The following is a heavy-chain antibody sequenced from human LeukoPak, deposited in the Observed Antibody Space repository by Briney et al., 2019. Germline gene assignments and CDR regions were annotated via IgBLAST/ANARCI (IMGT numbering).Heavy chain of an antibody. J-gene: IGHJ5*02. CDR1: GFTFSGSA. CDR2: IRSKANSYAT. CDR3: AREGVNYYDSSGYYAVS. Sequence: PGGSLKLSCAASGFTFSGSAMHWVRQASGKGLEWVGRIRSKANSYATAYAASVKGRFTISRDDSKNTAYLQMNSLKTEDTAVYYCAREGVNYYDSSGYYAVSWGQGTLVTVSS. D-gene: IGHD3-22*01. V-gene: IGHV3-73*01.